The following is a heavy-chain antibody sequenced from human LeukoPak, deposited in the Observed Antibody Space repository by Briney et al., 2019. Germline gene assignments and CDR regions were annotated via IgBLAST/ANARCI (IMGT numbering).Heavy chain of an antibody. CDR2: INTDGSST. CDR1: GFTFSPYW. D-gene: IGHD2/OR15-2a*01. J-gene: IGHJ6*02. Sequence: PGGSLRLSCAASGFTFSPYWMHWVRQAPGKGLVWVSHINTDGSSTTYADSVKGRFTISRDNAKSTLYLLMNSLRAEDTAVYYCARDSNYGMDVWGQGTTVTVSS. CDR3: ARDSNYGMDV. V-gene: IGHV3-74*01.